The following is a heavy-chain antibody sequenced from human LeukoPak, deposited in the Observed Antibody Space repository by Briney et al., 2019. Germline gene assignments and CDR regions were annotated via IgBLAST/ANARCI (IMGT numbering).Heavy chain of an antibody. Sequence: GGSLRLSCAASGFSFSSYEMNWVRQAPGKGLEWVSYISRGGSTIYYADSVKGRFTFSRDNARNSLYLQMNSLRAEDTAVYYCASNTGYSYGYFDYWGQGTLVTVSS. V-gene: IGHV3-48*03. CDR3: ASNTGYSYGYFDY. J-gene: IGHJ4*02. CDR2: ISRGGSTI. D-gene: IGHD5-18*01. CDR1: GFSFSSYE.